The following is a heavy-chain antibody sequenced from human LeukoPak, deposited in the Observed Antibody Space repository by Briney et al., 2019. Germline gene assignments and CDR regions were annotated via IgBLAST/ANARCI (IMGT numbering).Heavy chain of an antibody. CDR3: ATASWAVGSFDY. D-gene: IGHD1-26*01. CDR2: FDPEDGET. CDR1: GYTLTELS. J-gene: IGHJ4*02. Sequence: ASVKVSCKVSGYTLTELSMHWVRQAPGKELEGMGGFDPEDGETIYAQKFQGRVTMTEDTSTDTAYMELSSLRSEDTAVYYCATASWAVGSFDYWGQGTLVTVSS. V-gene: IGHV1-24*01.